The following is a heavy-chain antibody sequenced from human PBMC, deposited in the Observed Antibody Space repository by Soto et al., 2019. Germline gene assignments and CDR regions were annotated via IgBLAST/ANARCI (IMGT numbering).Heavy chain of an antibody. CDR2: IYYSGST. CDR3: ARLVGAAGDY. CDR1: GGSISSSSYY. V-gene: IGHV4-39*01. Sequence: QLQLQESGPGLVKPSETLSLTCTVSGGSISSSSYYWGWIRQPPGKGLEWIGSIYYSGSTYYNPSRKSRVTISVDTSKNQFSLKLSSVTAADTAVYYCARLVGAAGDYWGQGTLVTVSS. J-gene: IGHJ4*02. D-gene: IGHD6-13*01.